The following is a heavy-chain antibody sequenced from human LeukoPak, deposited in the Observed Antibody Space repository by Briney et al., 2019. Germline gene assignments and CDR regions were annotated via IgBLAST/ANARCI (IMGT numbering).Heavy chain of an antibody. J-gene: IGHJ6*03. CDR2: IYTSGST. CDR1: GGSISSSSYY. Sequence: PSETLSLTCTVSGGSISSSSYYWSWIRQPPGKGLEWIGRIYTSGSTNYNPSLKSRVTISVDTSKNQFSLKLSSVTAADTAVYYCAREDSSGPYYYYYMDVWGKGTTVTVSS. D-gene: IGHD6-19*01. V-gene: IGHV4-61*02. CDR3: AREDSSGPYYYYYMDV.